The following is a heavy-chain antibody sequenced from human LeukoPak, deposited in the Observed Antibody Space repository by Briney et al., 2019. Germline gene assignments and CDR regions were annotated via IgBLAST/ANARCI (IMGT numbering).Heavy chain of an antibody. Sequence: ASVKVTCKASGYTFTSYYMHWVRQAPGQGLEWMGIINPSGGSTSYAQKFQGRVTMTRDTSTSTVYMELSSLRSEAPAVYYCDMEAVVATTNGAYDYWGQGTLVNVSS. CDR1: GYTFTSYY. V-gene: IGHV1-46*03. CDR2: INPSGGST. CDR3: DMEAVVATTNGAYDY. D-gene: IGHD7-27*01. J-gene: IGHJ4*02.